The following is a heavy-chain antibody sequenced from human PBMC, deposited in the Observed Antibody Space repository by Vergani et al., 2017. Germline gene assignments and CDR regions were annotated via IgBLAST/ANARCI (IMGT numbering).Heavy chain of an antibody. J-gene: IGHJ3*01. CDR1: GAAFNSYQ. D-gene: IGHD3-3*01. Sequence: QVQLHQWGAGLLKTSETLSLTCAVSGAAFNSYQWTWIRQSPGRGLEWIVEIDDKGKSICNPTLKSRVTISVDNSKRHFSLHVTSVTAADSAMYYCVRRDFWVGPRTFDFWGAGTPVTVSS. CDR2: IDDKGKS. V-gene: IGHV4-34*01. CDR3: VRRDFWVGPRTFDF.